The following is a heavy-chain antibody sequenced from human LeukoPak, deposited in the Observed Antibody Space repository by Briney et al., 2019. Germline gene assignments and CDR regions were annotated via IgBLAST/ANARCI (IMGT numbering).Heavy chain of an antibody. CDR2: IGSSGSTI. Sequence: PGGSLRLSCAASGFTFSSYEMNWVRQAPGKGLEWVSYIGSSGSTIYYADSVKGRFTISRDNAKNSLYLQMNSLRAEDTAVYYCARVLMIGYSSTYYHMDVWGKGTTVTVSS. D-gene: IGHD6-13*01. CDR1: GFTFSSYE. CDR3: ARVLMIGYSSTYYHMDV. J-gene: IGHJ6*03. V-gene: IGHV3-48*03.